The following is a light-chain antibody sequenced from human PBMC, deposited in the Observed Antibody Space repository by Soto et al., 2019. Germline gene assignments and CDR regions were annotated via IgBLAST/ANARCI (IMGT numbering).Light chain of an antibody. CDR3: SSYSSSSTLVL. V-gene: IGLV2-14*03. CDR1: TSDIGGYNY. CDR2: DVS. Sequence: QSALTQPASVSGSPGQSITISCTGTTSDIGGYNYVSWYQHHPGQAPKLLIYDVSYRPSEDSNRFSGSKSGNTASLTISGLQPEDEATYFCSSYSSSSTLVLFGGGTKLTVL. J-gene: IGLJ2*01.